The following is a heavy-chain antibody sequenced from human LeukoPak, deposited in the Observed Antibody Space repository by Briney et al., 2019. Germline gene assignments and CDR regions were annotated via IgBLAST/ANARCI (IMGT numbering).Heavy chain of an antibody. Sequence: SETLSLTCTVSGGSISSSSYYWSWIRQPPGKGLEWIGYIYYSGSTNYNPSPKSRVTISVDTSKNQFSLKLSSVTAADTAVYYCARRDSSGFGPWGQGTLVTVSS. V-gene: IGHV4-61*05. CDR2: IYYSGST. D-gene: IGHD3-22*01. CDR1: GGSISSSSYY. CDR3: ARRDSSGFGP. J-gene: IGHJ5*02.